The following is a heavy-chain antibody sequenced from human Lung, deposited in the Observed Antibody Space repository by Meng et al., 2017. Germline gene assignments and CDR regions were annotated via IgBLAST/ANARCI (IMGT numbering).Heavy chain of an antibody. D-gene: IGHD4-11*01. J-gene: IGHJ4*02. V-gene: IGHV4-34*01. CDR2: INHSGST. CDR1: GGSLRDYY. CDR3: ARGPTTMAHDFDY. Sequence: HVALPQWGAGLLTPSETLSLTVVVSGGSLRDYYCSWIRQPPGKGLEWIGEINHSGSTNYNPSLESRATISVDTAQNNLSLKLSSVTAADSAVYYCARGPTTMAHDFDYWGQGTLVTASS.